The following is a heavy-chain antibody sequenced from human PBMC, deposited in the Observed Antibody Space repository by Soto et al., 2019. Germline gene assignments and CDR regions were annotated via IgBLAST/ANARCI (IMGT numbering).Heavy chain of an antibody. J-gene: IGHJ4*02. D-gene: IGHD2-15*01. V-gene: IGHV3-30*02. CDR3: AKTYPGGRCGGICYPDC. Sequence: YADSVKGRFTISRDNSKNMLYLQMNSLRPEDTAVYYCAKTYPGGRCGGICYPDCWGQGTLVTVSS.